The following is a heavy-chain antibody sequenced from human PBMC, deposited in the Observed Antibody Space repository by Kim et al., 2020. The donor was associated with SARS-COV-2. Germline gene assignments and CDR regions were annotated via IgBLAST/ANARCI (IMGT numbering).Heavy chain of an antibody. D-gene: IGHD3-10*01. CDR1: GGSFSGYY. V-gene: IGHV4-34*01. CDR2: INHSGST. J-gene: IGHJ4*02. Sequence: SETLSLTCAVYGGSFSGYYWSWIRQPPGKGLEWIGEINHSGSTNYNPSLKSRVTISVDTSKNQFSLKLSSVTAADTAVYYCARTGMDGSGSYYNDYWGQGTLVTVSS. CDR3: ARTGMDGSGSYYNDY.